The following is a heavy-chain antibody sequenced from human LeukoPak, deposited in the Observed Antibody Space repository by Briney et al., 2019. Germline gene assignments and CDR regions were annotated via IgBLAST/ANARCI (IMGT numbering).Heavy chain of an antibody. V-gene: IGHV3-30*18. CDR3: AKDTPRYDFWSGYYTGIGYGMDV. J-gene: IGHJ6*02. CDR1: GFTFSSYG. D-gene: IGHD3-3*01. Sequence: GGSLRLSCAASGFTFSSYGMHWVRQAPGKGLEWVAVISYDGSNKYYADSVKGRFTISRDNSKNTLYLQMNSLRAEDTALYYCAKDTPRYDFWSGYYTGIGYGMDVWGQGTTVTVSS. CDR2: ISYDGSNK.